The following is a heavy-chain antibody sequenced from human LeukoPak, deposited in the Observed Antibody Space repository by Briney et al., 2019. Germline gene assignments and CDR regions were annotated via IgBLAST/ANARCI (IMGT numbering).Heavy chain of an antibody. Sequence: ASVKVSCKASGYTFTSYGISWVRQAPGQGLEWMGWISAYNGNTNYAQKLQGRVTMTTDTSTSTAYMELRSLRSDDTAVYYCARDSDRVAAAGIFDYWGQGTLVTVSS. CDR2: ISAYNGNT. J-gene: IGHJ4*02. D-gene: IGHD6-13*01. CDR3: ARDSDRVAAAGIFDY. V-gene: IGHV1-18*01. CDR1: GYTFTSYG.